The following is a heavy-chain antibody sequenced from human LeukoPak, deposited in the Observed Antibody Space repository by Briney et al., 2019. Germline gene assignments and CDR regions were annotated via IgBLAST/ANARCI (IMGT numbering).Heavy chain of an antibody. Sequence: SETLSLTCTVSGGSISSYYWSWIRQPAGKGLEWIGEINHSGSTNYNPSLKSRVTISVDTSKNQFSLKLSSVTAADTAVYYCARGLRATKSFDYWGQGTLVTVSS. V-gene: IGHV4-34*01. CDR3: ARGLRATKSFDY. CDR1: GGSISSYY. J-gene: IGHJ4*02. CDR2: INHSGST. D-gene: IGHD5-24*01.